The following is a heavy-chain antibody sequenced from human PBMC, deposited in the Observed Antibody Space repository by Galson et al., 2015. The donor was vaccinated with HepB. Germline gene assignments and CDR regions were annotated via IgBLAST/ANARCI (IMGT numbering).Heavy chain of an antibody. CDR3: ARDIRWGSAES. V-gene: IGHV3-33*01. CDR2: IWSDGINK. Sequence: SLRLSCAASGFTFSSYGLHWVRQAPGKGLEWVADIWSDGINKYYADSVKGRFTISRDNSKSTLYLQINSLRAEDTSVYYCARDIRWGSAESWGQGTLVTVSS. D-gene: IGHD3-3*02. CDR1: GFTFSSYG. J-gene: IGHJ5*02.